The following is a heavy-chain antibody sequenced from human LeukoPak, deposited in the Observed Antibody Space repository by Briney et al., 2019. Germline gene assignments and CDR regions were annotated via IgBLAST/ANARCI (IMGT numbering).Heavy chain of an antibody. Sequence: SETLSLTCTVSGGSISSYYWSWIRQPPGKGLDCIGYIYYTGSTNYNPSLRSRVTISVDTSKNQFSLRLSSVTAADTAVYYCARSKKYSSGRLDHWGQGTLVTVSS. CDR1: GGSISSYY. CDR3: ARSKKYSSGRLDH. J-gene: IGHJ4*02. CDR2: IYYTGST. D-gene: IGHD6-19*01. V-gene: IGHV4-59*08.